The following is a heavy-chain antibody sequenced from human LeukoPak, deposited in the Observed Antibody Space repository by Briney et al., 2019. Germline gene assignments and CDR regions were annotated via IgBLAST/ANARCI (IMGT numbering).Heavy chain of an antibody. Sequence: GGSLRLSCAASGFTFSSYAMSWVRQAPGRGLEWVSAISGSGGSTYYADSVKGRFTISRDNSKNTLYLQMNSLRAEDTAVYYCAKDHPYCSSTSCPPYYFDYWGQGTLVTVSS. CDR2: ISGSGGST. J-gene: IGHJ4*02. V-gene: IGHV3-23*01. CDR1: GFTFSSYA. CDR3: AKDHPYCSSTSCPPYYFDY. D-gene: IGHD2-2*01.